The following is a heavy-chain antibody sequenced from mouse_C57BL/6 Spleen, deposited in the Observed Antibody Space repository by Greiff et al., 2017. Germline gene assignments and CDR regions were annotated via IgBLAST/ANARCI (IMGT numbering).Heavy chain of an antibody. CDR3: ASRGGYYGDYYAMDY. CDR1: GYTFTSYW. CDR2: IHPNSGST. Sequence: VQLQQPGAELVKPGASVKLSCKASGYTFTSYWMHWVKQRPGQGLEWIGMIHPNSGSTNYNEKFKSKATLTVDKSSSTAYMQLSSLTSEDSAVYYCASRGGYYGDYYAMDYWGQGTSGTVSS. J-gene: IGHJ4*01. V-gene: IGHV1-64*01. D-gene: IGHD1-1*01.